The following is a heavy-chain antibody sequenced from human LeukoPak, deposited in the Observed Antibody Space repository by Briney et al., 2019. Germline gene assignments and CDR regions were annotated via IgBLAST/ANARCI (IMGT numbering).Heavy chain of an antibody. CDR3: VSPSNALWIASYHLDY. J-gene: IGHJ4*02. D-gene: IGHD3-10*01. Sequence: PGGSLRLSCAASGLTFSIYAMSGVRQAPQKGVEWVSAISGSGSSTYYADSVKGRFTISRDNSKNTLYLQMNSLRAEDKAVYYCVSPSNALWIASYHLDYGARGTLVTVSS. CDR1: GLTFSIYA. V-gene: IGHV3-23*01. CDR2: ISGSGSST.